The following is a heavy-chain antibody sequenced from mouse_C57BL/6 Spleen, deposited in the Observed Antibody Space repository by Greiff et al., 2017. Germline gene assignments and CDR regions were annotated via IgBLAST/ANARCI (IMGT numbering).Heavy chain of an antibody. J-gene: IGHJ1*03. CDR2: INPSSGYT. V-gene: IGHV1-4*01. CDR3: ARCYSNYDWYFDV. D-gene: IGHD2-5*01. Sequence: QVQLKESGAELARPGASVKMSCKASGYTFTSYTMHWVKQRPGQGLEWIGYINPSSGYTKYNQKFKDKATLTADKSSSTAYMQLSSLTSEDSAVYYCARCYSNYDWYFDVWGTGTTGTVSS. CDR1: GYTFTSYT.